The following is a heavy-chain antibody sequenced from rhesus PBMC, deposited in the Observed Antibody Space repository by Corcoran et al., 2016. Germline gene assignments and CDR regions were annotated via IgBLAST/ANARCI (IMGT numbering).Heavy chain of an antibody. Sequence: QVPLQASGPGLVKPSETLSLTCAVSGASISTYLWSWLRTPPRKGLEWIGGINGKSGHTHYHPSLKSLVTHSKDASKNQFSLRLSSVTAADTAVYYWARLIVGTKGFRYWGQGVLVTVSS. J-gene: IGHJ4*01. D-gene: IGHD1-44*01. CDR2: INGKSGHT. V-gene: IGHV4-80*01. CDR1: GASISTYL. CDR3: ARLIVGTKGFRY.